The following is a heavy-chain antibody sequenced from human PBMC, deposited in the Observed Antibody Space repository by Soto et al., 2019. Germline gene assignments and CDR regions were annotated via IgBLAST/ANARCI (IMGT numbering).Heavy chain of an antibody. D-gene: IGHD6-19*01. CDR3: ARVSGWYYFDY. V-gene: IGHV1-3*01. CDR1: GYTFTSYA. CDR2: INAGNGNT. J-gene: IGHJ4*02. Sequence: QVQLVQSGAELKKPGASVKVSCKASGYTFTSYAMHLVRQAPGQRLEWMGWINAGNGNTKYSQQFQGRVTITRDTSASTAYMELSSLRSEDTAVYYCARVSGWYYFDYWGQGPLVTVSS.